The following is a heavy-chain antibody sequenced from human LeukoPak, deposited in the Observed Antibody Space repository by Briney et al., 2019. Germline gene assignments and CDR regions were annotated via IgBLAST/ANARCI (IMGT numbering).Heavy chain of an antibody. CDR1: GLGSAGSA. V-gene: IGHV3-73*01. CDR3: IRHIEYVAPDP. Sequence: GGSLRLSCAASGLGSAGSAVHWVRQTSGRGLEWVGCIRSRDKNYATIYGASVRGRFTISRDDSRNTASLQMNSLNTEDTAVYYCIRHIEYVAPDPWGQGTLVTVSS. J-gene: IGHJ5*02. CDR2: IRSRDKNYAT. D-gene: IGHD3-16*01.